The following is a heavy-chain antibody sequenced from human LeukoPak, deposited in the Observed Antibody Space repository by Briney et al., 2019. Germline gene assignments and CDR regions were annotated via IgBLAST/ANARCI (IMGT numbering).Heavy chain of an antibody. CDR3: ATRGGDSSSWYWFDP. D-gene: IGHD6-13*01. V-gene: IGHV4-34*01. CDR2: INHSGST. Sequence: PSETLSLTCAVYGGSFSGYYWSWIRQPPGKGPEWIGEINHSGSTNYNPSLKSRVTISVDTSKNQFSLKLSSVTAADTAVYYCATRGGDSSSWYWFDPWGQGTLVTVSS. J-gene: IGHJ5*02. CDR1: GGSFSGYY.